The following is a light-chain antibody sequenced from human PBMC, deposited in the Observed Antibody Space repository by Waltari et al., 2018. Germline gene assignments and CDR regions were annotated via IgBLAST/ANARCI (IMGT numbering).Light chain of an antibody. CDR1: QYIRND. J-gene: IGKJ1*01. CDR3: LQDYSYPRT. V-gene: IGKV1-6*01. Sequence: AIQMTQSPSSLSASVGDRVTITCRASQYIRNDIGWYQQRPGRAPKLLIYGASYLHSGVPSRLSGSGSGTFFTLIISSLQPEDFATYYCLQDYSYPRTFGQGTKVDIK. CDR2: GAS.